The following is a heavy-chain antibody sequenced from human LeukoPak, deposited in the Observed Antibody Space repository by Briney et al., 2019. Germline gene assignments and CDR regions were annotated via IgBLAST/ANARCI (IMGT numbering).Heavy chain of an antibody. CDR1: GGSISSGGYY. CDR2: IYYSGST. D-gene: IGHD2-21*02. CDR3: AREDRDCGGDCPIDY. V-gene: IGHV4-31*03. J-gene: IGHJ4*02. Sequence: PSETLSLTCTVSGGSISSGGYYWSWIRQHPGKGLEWIGYIYYSGSTYYNPSLKSRVTISVDTSKNQFSLKLSSVTAADTAVYYCAREDRDCGGDCPIDYWGQGTLVTVSS.